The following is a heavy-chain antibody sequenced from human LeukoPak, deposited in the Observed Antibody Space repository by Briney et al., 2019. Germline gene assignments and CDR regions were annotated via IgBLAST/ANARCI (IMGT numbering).Heavy chain of an antibody. CDR2: SSSSGSTV. V-gene: IGHV3-48*03. Sequence: GGSLRLSCAASGFSFSTYEMHWVRQAPGKGLEWVSGSSSSGSTVYYADSVKGRFTTSRDNANNYLYLQMHSLRAEDTGVYYCSLLAVASPQDYWGQGTLVTVSS. CDR3: SLLAVASPQDY. CDR1: GFSFSTYE. J-gene: IGHJ4*02. D-gene: IGHD6-19*01.